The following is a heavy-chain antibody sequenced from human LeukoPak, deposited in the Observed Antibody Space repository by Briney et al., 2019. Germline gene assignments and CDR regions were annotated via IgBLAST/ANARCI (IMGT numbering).Heavy chain of an antibody. Sequence: VASVKVSCKASGYTFTRYGISWVRQAPGQGLEWMGWISVYNGNTNYAQKLQGRVTMTTDTSTSTAYMELRSLRSDDTALYYCARESYNSGSYYNDYWGQGTLVTVSS. CDR1: GYTFTRYG. CDR3: ARESYNSGSYYNDY. V-gene: IGHV1-18*01. CDR2: ISVYNGNT. J-gene: IGHJ4*02. D-gene: IGHD3-10*01.